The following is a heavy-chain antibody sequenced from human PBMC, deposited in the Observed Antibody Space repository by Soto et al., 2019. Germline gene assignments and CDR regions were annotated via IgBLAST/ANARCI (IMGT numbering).Heavy chain of an antibody. CDR2: INPNSGGT. CDR3: ARVNLGAYYDGMDV. J-gene: IGHJ6*02. V-gene: IGHV1-2*04. CDR1: GYTFTGYY. Sequence: ASVKDSCKASGYTFTGYYRHWVRQAPGQGLEWMGWINPNSGGTNYAQKFQGWVTMTRDTSISTAYMELSRLRSDDTAVYYCARVNLGAYYDGMDVWGQGTTVTVSS. D-gene: IGHD3-16*01.